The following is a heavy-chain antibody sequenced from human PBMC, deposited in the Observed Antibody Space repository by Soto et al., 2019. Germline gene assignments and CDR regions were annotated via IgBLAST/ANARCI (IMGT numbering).Heavy chain of an antibody. Sequence: SVKVSCKASGGTFSSYAISWVRQAPGQGLEWMGGIIPIFGTANYAQKFQGRVTITADESTSTAYMELSSLRSEDTAVYYCARLYCSSTSCYMRGWFDPWGQGTLVTVSS. J-gene: IGHJ5*02. D-gene: IGHD2-2*02. V-gene: IGHV1-69*13. CDR2: IIPIFGTA. CDR1: GGTFSSYA. CDR3: ARLYCSSTSCYMRGWFDP.